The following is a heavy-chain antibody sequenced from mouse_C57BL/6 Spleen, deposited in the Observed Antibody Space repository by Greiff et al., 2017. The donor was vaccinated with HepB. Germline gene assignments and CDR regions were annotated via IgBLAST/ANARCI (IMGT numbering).Heavy chain of an antibody. CDR3: ARGRTTVVEAMDY. Sequence: EVMLVESGGGLVKPGGSLKLSCAASGFTFSDYGMHWVRQAPEKGLEWVAYISSGSSTIYYADTVKGRFTISRDNAKNTLFLQMTSLRSEDTAMYYCARGRTTVVEAMDYWGQGTSVTVSS. CDR2: ISSGSSTI. V-gene: IGHV5-17*01. J-gene: IGHJ4*01. CDR1: GFTFSDYG. D-gene: IGHD1-1*01.